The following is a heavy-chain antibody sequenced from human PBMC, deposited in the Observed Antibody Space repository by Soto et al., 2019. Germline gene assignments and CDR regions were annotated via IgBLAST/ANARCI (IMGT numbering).Heavy chain of an antibody. CDR2: IIPIVETP. J-gene: IGHJ5*02. V-gene: IGHV1-69*01. CDR3: ARLSRPNYYDTSVFFKDNGVDP. Sequence: QVQLVQSVAEVKKPGSSMKVSCKASGGTFNSYDINWVRQAPGQGLELMGGIIPIVETPKYAQKFQGRVTITADESTNTVSMELSRLRSEDTAMYYCARLSRPNYYDTSVFFKDNGVDPWGQGTLVTVSS. D-gene: IGHD3-22*01. CDR1: GGTFNSYD.